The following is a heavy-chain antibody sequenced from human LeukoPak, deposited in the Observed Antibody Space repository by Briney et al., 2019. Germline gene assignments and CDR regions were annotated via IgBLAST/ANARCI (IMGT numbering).Heavy chain of an antibody. Sequence: ASVKVSCKASGGTLSSYAISWVRQAPGQGLEWMGGIIPIFGRGNYAQKFQGRVTITADKSTSTAYMQLRSLRSDATALYDCAREALYYDILTGYHRADNFDCRGQGTQVSVSS. CDR1: GGTLSSYA. CDR2: IIPIFGRG. CDR3: AREALYYDILTGYHRADNFDC. J-gene: IGHJ4*02. V-gene: IGHV1-69*06. D-gene: IGHD3-9*01.